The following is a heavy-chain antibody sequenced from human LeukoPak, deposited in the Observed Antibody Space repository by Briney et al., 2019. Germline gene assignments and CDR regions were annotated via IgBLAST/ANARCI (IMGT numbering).Heavy chain of an antibody. J-gene: IGHJ4*02. CDR2: MNPNNGDS. V-gene: IGHV1-8*03. CDR1: GYTFTNYH. D-gene: IGHD6-25*01. Sequence: ASVTVSCKASGYTFTNYHINWVRQATGQGLEWMGWMNPNNGDSGYAQKFRGRVAITRDTSISTSYMELRSLSSDDTAVYFCARTTSFTASGYDYWGQGTLVTVSS. CDR3: ARTTSFTASGYDY.